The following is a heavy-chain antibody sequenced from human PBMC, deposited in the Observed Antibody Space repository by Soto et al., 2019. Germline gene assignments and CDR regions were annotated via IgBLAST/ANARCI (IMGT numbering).Heavy chain of an antibody. CDR2: IYSGGVT. Sequence: GGSLRLSCAASGLTVKNYQMNWVRQAPGKGLEWVSVIYSGGVTYYPDSVKGRFTTIRDTSKNTVYLQMNSLRADDTAMYYCARDPSTTGYYGLDVWGQGTTATVSS. V-gene: IGHV3-53*01. CDR3: ARDPSTTGYYGLDV. J-gene: IGHJ6*02. CDR1: GLTVKNYQ.